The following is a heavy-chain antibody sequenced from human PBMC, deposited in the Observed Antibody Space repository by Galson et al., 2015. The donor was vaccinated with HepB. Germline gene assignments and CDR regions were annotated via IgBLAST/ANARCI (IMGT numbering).Heavy chain of an antibody. J-gene: IGHJ6*02. CDR3: ATDIDDSGSNYYQFGMDV. V-gene: IGHV3-30*03. CDR2: ISYDGSNE. Sequence: SLRLSCAASGFTFSNYGMHWVRQAPGKGLEWVALISYDGSNEYYADSVKGRFTISRDNSKNTLYLQMNSLRAEDTAVYYCATDIDDSGSNYYQFGMDVWGQGTTVTVSS. D-gene: IGHD3-10*01. CDR1: GFTFSNYG.